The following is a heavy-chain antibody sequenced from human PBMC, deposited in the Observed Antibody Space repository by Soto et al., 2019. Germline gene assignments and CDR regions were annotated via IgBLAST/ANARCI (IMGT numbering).Heavy chain of an antibody. V-gene: IGHV4-59*01. Sequence: SETLSLTCIVSGGSISGSYWSWIRQSPGKGLEWLGYVYYTGSTNYSPSLRSRVSISVDTSKNEFSLRLSSVTAADTAVYFCARGVAVPGAHIDYWGQGTQVTVS. CDR3: ARGVAVPGAHIDY. CDR2: VYYTGST. D-gene: IGHD6-19*01. J-gene: IGHJ4*02. CDR1: GGSISGSY.